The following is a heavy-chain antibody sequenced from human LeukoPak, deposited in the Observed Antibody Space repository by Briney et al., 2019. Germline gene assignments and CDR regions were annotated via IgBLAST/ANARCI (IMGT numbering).Heavy chain of an antibody. J-gene: IGHJ4*02. D-gene: IGHD2-15*01. CDR3: ARAVGYCSGDSCYYYFDY. CDR1: GFTFSRYW. V-gene: IGHV3-74*01. CDR2: INTDGSTT. Sequence: GGSLRLSCAASGFTFSRYWMHWVRQAPGKGLVWVSRINTDGSTTSYADSVKGRFTIPRDNAKNTLYLQMNSLRAEDAAVYFCARAVGYCSGDSCYYYFDYWGQGTLVTVSS.